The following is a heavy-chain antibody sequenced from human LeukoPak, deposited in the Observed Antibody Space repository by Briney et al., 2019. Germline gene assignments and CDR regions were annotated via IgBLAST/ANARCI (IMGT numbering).Heavy chain of an antibody. D-gene: IGHD2-2*01. V-gene: IGHV3-30*02. Sequence: GGSLRLSCAASGFTFSTYGMHWVRHVPGKGLQWAAFMRYGESDTYYTDSVKSRFTISRDNSKNTLYMQMNSLRLEDSAIYYCAKDWSTNWSTWFATWGQGTLVTVSS. J-gene: IGHJ5*02. CDR2: MRYGESDT. CDR3: AKDWSTNWSTWFAT. CDR1: GFTFSTYG.